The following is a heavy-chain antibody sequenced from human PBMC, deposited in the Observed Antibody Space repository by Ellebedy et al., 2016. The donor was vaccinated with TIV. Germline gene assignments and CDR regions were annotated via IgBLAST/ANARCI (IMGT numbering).Heavy chain of an antibody. V-gene: IGHV3-30*04. CDR3: ARAGEKWELNY. CDR1: GFILSNSA. J-gene: IGHJ4*02. Sequence: GGSLRLSCAASGFILSNSAMFWVRQAPGKGLAWVAVISYDGSNKDYADSVKGRFTVSRDGSKHTLYLEMNSLRLDDTAVYYCARAGEKWELNYWGQGALVTVSS. D-gene: IGHD1-26*01. CDR2: ISYDGSNK.